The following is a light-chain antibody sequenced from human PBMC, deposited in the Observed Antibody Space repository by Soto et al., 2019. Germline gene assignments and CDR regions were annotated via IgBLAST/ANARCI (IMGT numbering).Light chain of an antibody. Sequence: DIQMTQAPSTLCGSLGERVAITCRASQTISSWLAWYQQKPGKAPKLLIYKASTLKSGVPSRFSGSGSGTKFTLTIASLQPDDFATYYCQQYETFSGTFGPGTKVDIK. CDR1: QTISSW. CDR3: QQYETFSGT. V-gene: IGKV1-5*03. J-gene: IGKJ1*01. CDR2: KAS.